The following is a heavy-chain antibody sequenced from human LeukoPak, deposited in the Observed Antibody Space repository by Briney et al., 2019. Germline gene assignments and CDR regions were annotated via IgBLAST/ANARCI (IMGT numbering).Heavy chain of an antibody. CDR3: ALHDYGGKNSFDY. V-gene: IGHV3-53*01. J-gene: IGHJ4*02. CDR1: DFTVSSNY. D-gene: IGHD4-23*01. Sequence: GGSLRLSCAASDFTVSSNYISWVRQAPGKGLDWVSVIYSGGTTYYADSAKGRFTISSDNSKNTVNLQMNSLRAEDTAVYYCALHDYGGKNSFDYWGQGTLVTVSS. CDR2: IYSGGTT.